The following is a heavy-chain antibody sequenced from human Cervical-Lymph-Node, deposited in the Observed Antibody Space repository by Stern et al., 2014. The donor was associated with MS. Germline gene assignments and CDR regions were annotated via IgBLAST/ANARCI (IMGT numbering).Heavy chain of an antibody. CDR1: GGTFSSSYA. J-gene: IGHJ5*02. V-gene: IGHV1-69*09. Sequence: VQLVESGAEVKQPGSSVNVSCKASGGTFSSSYAITWMRQAPGQGLEWMGRIIPILGLPNYAQKFQGRVTITADTSTSTAYMELSSLRSEDTAVYYCARGVVSNRAAATQHNLFDPWGQGTLVTVSS. CDR2: IIPILGLP. D-gene: IGHD2-15*01. CDR3: ARGVVSNRAAATQHNLFDP.